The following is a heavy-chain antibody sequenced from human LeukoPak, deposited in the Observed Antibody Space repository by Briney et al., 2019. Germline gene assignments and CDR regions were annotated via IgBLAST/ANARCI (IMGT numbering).Heavy chain of an antibody. D-gene: IGHD5-18*01. V-gene: IGHV3-11*01. CDR2: ITTGGRTM. Sequence: GSLRLSCAASGFTFSDYYMSWIRQAPGKGLEWVSYITTGGRTMYYADSVKGRFTISGDNAKNSLYLQMDSLRAEDTAVYCCARIHRSNWFDPWGQGTLVTVSS. J-gene: IGHJ5*02. CDR3: ARIHRSNWFDP. CDR1: GFTFSDYY.